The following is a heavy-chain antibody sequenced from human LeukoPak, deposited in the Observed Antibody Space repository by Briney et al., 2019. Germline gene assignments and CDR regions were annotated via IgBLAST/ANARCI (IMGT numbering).Heavy chain of an antibody. Sequence: GGSLRLSCAASGFTFSSYSMNWVRQAPGKGLEWVSSISSSSRYIYYADSVKGRFTISRDNAKNSLYLQMNSLRAEDTAVYYCARDLIAAFDYWGQGTLVTVSS. CDR1: GFTFSSYS. D-gene: IGHD6-6*01. J-gene: IGHJ4*02. CDR2: ISSSSRYI. CDR3: ARDLIAAFDY. V-gene: IGHV3-21*01.